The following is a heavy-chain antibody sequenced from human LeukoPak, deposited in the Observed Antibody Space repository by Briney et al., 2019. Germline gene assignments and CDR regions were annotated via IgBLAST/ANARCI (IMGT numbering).Heavy chain of an antibody. CDR3: ARAKAPYNSGPVFNPLQH. Sequence: GGSLRLSCAASGFTFSSYAMHWVRQAPGKGLEWVAVISYDGSKIYYADSVKGRFTISRDNSKNTLYLQMNGLRAEDTAVYYCARAKAPYNSGPVFNPLQHWGQGTLVTVSS. D-gene: IGHD1-1*01. CDR2: ISYDGSKI. CDR1: GFTFSSYA. V-gene: IGHV3-30-3*01. J-gene: IGHJ1*01.